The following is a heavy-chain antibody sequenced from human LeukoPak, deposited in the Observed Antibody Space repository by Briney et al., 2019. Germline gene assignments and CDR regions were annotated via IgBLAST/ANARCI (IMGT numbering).Heavy chain of an antibody. CDR3: ARHFSSYGPRIAVAGTYSFGWFDP. J-gene: IGHJ5*02. Sequence: GESLKISCKGSGYSFTSYWIGWVRQMPGKGLEWMGIIYPGDSDTRYSPSFQGQVTISADKSISTAYLQWSSLKASDTAMYYCARHFSSYGPRIAVAGTYSFGWFDPWGQGTLVTVSS. CDR1: GYSFTSYW. V-gene: IGHV5-51*01. D-gene: IGHD6-19*01. CDR2: IYPGDSDT.